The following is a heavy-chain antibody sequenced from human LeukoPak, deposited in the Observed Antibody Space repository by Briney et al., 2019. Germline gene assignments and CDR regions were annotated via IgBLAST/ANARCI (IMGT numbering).Heavy chain of an antibody. V-gene: IGHV3-48*02. J-gene: IGHJ5*02. Sequence: PGESLRLSCAASGFTVSSSYMTWVRQAPGKGLGWVSYISRRRSTIYYADSVRGRFTISRDNAKNSLYLQMNSLRDEDTAVYYCARAIAVAGSYNWFDPWGQGALVTVSS. CDR3: ARAIAVAGSYNWFDP. CDR2: ISRRRSTI. D-gene: IGHD6-19*01. CDR1: GFTVSSSY.